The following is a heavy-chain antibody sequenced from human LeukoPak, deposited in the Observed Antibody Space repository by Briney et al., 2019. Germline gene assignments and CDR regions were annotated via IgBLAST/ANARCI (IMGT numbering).Heavy chain of an antibody. D-gene: IGHD2-15*01. CDR2: IRYDGSNK. CDR3: ATNGGLGYCSGGSCLLIDY. CDR1: GFTLSSNG. Sequence: GGSLRLSCAASGFTLSSNGMHCVRQAPGKGLEWVAFIRYDGSNKYYADSVKGRFTISRDNSKNTLYLQMNSLRAEDTAVYYCATNGGLGYCSGGSCLLIDYWGQGTLVTVSS. J-gene: IGHJ4*02. V-gene: IGHV3-30*02.